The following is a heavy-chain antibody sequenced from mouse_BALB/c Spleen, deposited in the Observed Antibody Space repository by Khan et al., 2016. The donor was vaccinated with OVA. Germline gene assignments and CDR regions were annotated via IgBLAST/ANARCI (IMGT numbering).Heavy chain of an antibody. V-gene: IGHV1-77*01. CDR3: ARRNYFGYTFAY. J-gene: IGHJ3*01. CDR2: ISPGSGDT. Sequence: QVQLQQSGAELARPGASVKLSCKASGYTFTDYYINWVKLRTGQGLEWIGEISPGSGDTYYNERFKGKATLTAEQSSSTAYMQLSSLTSEASALYFCARRNYFGYTFAYWGQGTLVTVSA. CDR1: GYTFTDYY. D-gene: IGHD1-2*01.